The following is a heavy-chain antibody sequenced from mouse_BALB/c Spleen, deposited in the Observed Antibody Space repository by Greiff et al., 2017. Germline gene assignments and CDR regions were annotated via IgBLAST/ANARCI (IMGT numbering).Heavy chain of an antibody. D-gene: IGHD1-2*01. Sequence: QVQLQQPGAELVKPGASVKLSCKASGYTFTSYWMHWVKQRPGQGLEWIGEINPSNGRTNYNEKFKSKATLTVDKSSSTAYMQLSSLTSEDSAVYYCARRGDYYGYDYAMDYWGQGTSVTVSS. V-gene: IGHV1S81*02. CDR2: INPSNGRT. CDR1: GYTFTSYW. CDR3: ARRGDYYGYDYAMDY. J-gene: IGHJ4*01.